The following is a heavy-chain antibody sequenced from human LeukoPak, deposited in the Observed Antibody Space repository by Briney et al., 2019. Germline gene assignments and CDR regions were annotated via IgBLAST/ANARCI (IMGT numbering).Heavy chain of an antibody. J-gene: IGHJ4*02. CDR2: IYYSGST. V-gene: IGHV4-39*01. D-gene: IGHD3-16*02. CDR3: ARHEGGIMITFGGVIVTPYFDY. CDR1: GGSISSSSYY. Sequence: SETLSLTCTVSGGSISSSSYYWGWIRQPPGKGLEWIGSIYYSGSTYYNPSLKSRVTISVDTSKNQFSLKLSSVTAADTAVYCCARHEGGIMITFGGVIVTPYFDYWGQGTLVTVSS.